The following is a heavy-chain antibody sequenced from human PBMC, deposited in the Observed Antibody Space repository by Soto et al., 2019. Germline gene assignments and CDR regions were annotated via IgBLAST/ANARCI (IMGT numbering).Heavy chain of an antibody. J-gene: IGHJ4*02. CDR3: ATDGSAKFAHCVEG. D-gene: IGHD2-21*01. V-gene: IGHV3-23*01. Sequence: EVQLLESGGGLVQPGGSLRLSCAASGFPFRIYAMSWVRQAPGKGLEWVSAISGSGGSTYYSDSVEGRFTISRANSKNTLYLQMNSLRAEDTAVYYCATDGSAKFAHCVEGWGQGTLVTVSS. CDR2: ISGSGGST. CDR1: GFPFRIYA.